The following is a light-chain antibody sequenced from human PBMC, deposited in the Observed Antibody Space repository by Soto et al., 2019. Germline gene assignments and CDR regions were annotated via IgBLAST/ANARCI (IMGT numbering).Light chain of an antibody. J-gene: IGKJ4*01. V-gene: IGKV3-20*01. CDR1: QSVSSSY. CDR2: GAS. CDR3: QQYGSSPLT. Sequence: EIVLTQSPGTLSLSPGERATLSCRASQSVSSSYFAWYQQKPGQAPRLLIYGASSRATGIPDRFSASGSGTDFPLTISRLEPEDFAVYYCQQYGSSPLTFGGGTKVEIK.